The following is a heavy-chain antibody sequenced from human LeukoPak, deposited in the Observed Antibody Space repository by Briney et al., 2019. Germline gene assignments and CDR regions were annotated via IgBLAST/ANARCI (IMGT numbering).Heavy chain of an antibody. CDR3: AKRALVGSTGGNDY. J-gene: IGHJ4*02. D-gene: IGHD1-26*01. CDR2: ITGSGGNT. V-gene: IGHV3-23*01. Sequence: GGSLILSCAASGFTFSSYAMRWVRQAPGKGLEWVSSITGSGGNTYYADSVRGRFTISRDNSKNTLYLQMNSLRAEDTAVYYCAKRALVGSTGGNDYWGQGTLVTVSS. CDR1: GFTFSSYA.